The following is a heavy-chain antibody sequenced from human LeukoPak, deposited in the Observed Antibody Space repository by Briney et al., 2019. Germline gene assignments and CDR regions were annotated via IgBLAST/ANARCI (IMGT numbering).Heavy chain of an antibody. CDR2: ISSSSSTI. V-gene: IGHV3-48*04. CDR1: GFTFSSYS. Sequence: GGSLRLSCAASGFTFSSYSMNWVRQAPGKGLEWVSYISSSSSTIYYADSVKGRFTISRDNAKNSLYLQMNSLRADDTAVYYCARVADIVATRYFDLWGRGTLVTVSS. J-gene: IGHJ2*01. CDR3: ARVADIVATRYFDL. D-gene: IGHD5-12*01.